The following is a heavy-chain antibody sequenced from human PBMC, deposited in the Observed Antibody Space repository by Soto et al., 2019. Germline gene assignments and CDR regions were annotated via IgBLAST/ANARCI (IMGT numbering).Heavy chain of an antibody. CDR1: GFTFSTYG. J-gene: IGHJ4*02. D-gene: IGHD3-22*01. CDR2: ISYDGGSK. CDR3: AKEQLAMTVVVADYFDS. V-gene: IGHV3-30*18. Sequence: QVQLVESGGGVVQPGKSLRLSCAASGFTFSTYGIHWVRQAPGKGLEWVALISYDGGSKYYGDSVKGRFTISRDNSHNTVSLQMNSLTADDTAVYFCAKEQLAMTVVVADYFDSWGQGTLVTVSS.